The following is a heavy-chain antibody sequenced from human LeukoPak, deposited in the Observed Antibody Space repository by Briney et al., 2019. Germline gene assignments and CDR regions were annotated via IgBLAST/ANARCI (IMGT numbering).Heavy chain of an antibody. J-gene: IGHJ4*02. Sequence: PGGSLRLSCAASGFTVSSNYMSWVRQAPGKGLEWVSVIYSGGSTYYADSVKGRFTISRDNSKNTLYLQMNSLRAEDTAVYYCAREGRGYYYGSGTRLGFDYWGQGTLVTVSS. V-gene: IGHV3-66*01. CDR2: IYSGGST. CDR3: AREGRGYYYGSGTRLGFDY. CDR1: GFTVSSNY. D-gene: IGHD3-10*01.